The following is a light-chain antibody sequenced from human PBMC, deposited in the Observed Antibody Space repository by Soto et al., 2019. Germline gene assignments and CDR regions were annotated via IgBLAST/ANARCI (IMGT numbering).Light chain of an antibody. V-gene: IGKV3-11*01. J-gene: IGKJ5*01. CDR1: QSISFY. CDR2: DAS. CDR3: QQRSNWPT. Sequence: IVFTQSPATLSLSPGERATPSFRASQSISFYLTWYQHKPGQAPRLLIYDASNRATGIPARFSGSGYGTDFTLTISSLEPEDFAVYYCQQRSNWPTFGQGTRLEIK.